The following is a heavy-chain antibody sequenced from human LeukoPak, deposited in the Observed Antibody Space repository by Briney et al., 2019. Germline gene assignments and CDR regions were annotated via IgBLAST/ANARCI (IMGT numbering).Heavy chain of an antibody. CDR3: ASQVAARPAYYFDY. CDR2: ISYDGSNK. D-gene: IGHD6-6*01. V-gene: IGHV3-30-3*01. Sequence: AGGSLRLSCAASGFTFSSYAMHWVRQAPGKGLEWVAVISYDGSNKYYADSVKGRFTISRDNSKNTLYLQMNSLRAEDTAVYYCASQVAARPAYYFDYWGQGTLVTVSS. J-gene: IGHJ4*02. CDR1: GFTFSSYA.